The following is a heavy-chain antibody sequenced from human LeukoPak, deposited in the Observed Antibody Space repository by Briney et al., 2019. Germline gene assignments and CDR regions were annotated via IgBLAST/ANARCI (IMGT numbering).Heavy chain of an antibody. CDR3: ARDQYSSGWWGIDY. J-gene: IGHJ4*02. V-gene: IGHV3-11*06. Sequence: GRSLRLSCAASGFTFSDYYMSWIRQAPGKGLEWVSYISSSSSYTNYADSVKGRFTISRDNAKNSLYLQMNSLRAEDTAVYYCARDQYSSGWWGIDYWGQGTLVTVSS. CDR2: ISSSSSYT. CDR1: GFTFSDYY. D-gene: IGHD6-19*01.